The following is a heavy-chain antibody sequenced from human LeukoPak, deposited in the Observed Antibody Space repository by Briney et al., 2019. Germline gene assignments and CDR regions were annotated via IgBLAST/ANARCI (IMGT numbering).Heavy chain of an antibody. J-gene: IGHJ4*02. D-gene: IGHD7-27*01. CDR3: ARQTAMGRSGDY. CDR2: IDPSDSET. CDR1: GYSFTSYW. Sequence: GASLQISCKASGYSFTSYWIGWVRHMPGKGLEWMGIIDPSDSETRYTPSFQGQVTITVDKSLTTAYLQWNSLKASDTAMYYCARQTAMGRSGDYWGQGTLVTVSS. V-gene: IGHV5-51*01.